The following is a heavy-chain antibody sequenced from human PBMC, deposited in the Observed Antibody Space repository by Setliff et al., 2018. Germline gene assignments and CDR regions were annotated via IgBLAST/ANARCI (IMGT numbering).Heavy chain of an antibody. D-gene: IGHD3-22*01. CDR2: IRHEGSNE. V-gene: IGHV3-30*02. Sequence: GGSLRLSCAASGFTSSLYGVHWVRQAPGKGLEWVAYIRHEGSNENYADSVKGRFTISRDNSRNTLFLQMNSLRAEDTGVYYCAKDTHYYASSGYYCFDYWGQGTLVTVSS. CDR3: AKDTHYYASSGYYCFDY. J-gene: IGHJ4*02. CDR1: GFTSSLYG.